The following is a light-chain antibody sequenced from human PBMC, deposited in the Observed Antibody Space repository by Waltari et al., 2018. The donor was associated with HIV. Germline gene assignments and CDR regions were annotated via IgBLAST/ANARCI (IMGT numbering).Light chain of an antibody. Sequence: QSALTQPASVSGSPAQSMTIPCTGTSSDFGSYNLVPWYQQHPGKAPKLMIYEVSKRPSGVSNRFSGSKSGNTASLTISGLQAEDEADYYCCSYAGTSTVVFGGGTKLTVL. CDR1: SSDFGSYNL. V-gene: IGLV2-23*02. J-gene: IGLJ2*01. CDR2: EVS. CDR3: CSYAGTSTVV.